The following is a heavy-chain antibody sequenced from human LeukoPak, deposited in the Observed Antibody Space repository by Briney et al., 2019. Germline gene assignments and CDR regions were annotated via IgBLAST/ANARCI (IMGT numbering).Heavy chain of an antibody. CDR1: GGSISSGGYS. J-gene: IGHJ5*02. CDR3: ARRYCSSTSCYGLDP. V-gene: IGHV4-30-2*01. CDR2: IYHSGST. D-gene: IGHD2-2*01. Sequence: SQTLSLTCAVSGGSISSGGYSWSWIRQPPGKGLEWIGYIYHSGSTYYNPSLKSRVTISVDRSKNQFSLKLSSVTAADTAVYYCARRYCSSTSCYGLDPWGQGTLVTVSP.